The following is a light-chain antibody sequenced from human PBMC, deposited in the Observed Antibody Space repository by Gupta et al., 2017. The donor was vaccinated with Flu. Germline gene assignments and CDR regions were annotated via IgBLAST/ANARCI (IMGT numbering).Light chain of an antibody. V-gene: IGKV1-39*01. CDR3: QQKGT. J-gene: IGKJ1*01. Sequence: GKAPKLLIYATSSLLSGVQSRFSGSGSGTDFTLTISSMQPEDLATYDGQQKGTFGRGTKVEIK. CDR2: ATS.